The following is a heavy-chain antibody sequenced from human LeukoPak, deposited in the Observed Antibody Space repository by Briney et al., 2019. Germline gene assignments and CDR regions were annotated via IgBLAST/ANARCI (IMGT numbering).Heavy chain of an antibody. D-gene: IGHD3-22*01. CDR2: IYPGDSDT. V-gene: IGHV5-51*01. CDR3: ARHSAYYYDSSGSPLDY. Sequence: GESLKISCKGSGYSFTSYWIGWVRQMPGKGLEWMGIIYPGDSDTRYSPSFQGQVTISADKSISTAYLQWSSLRASDTAMYYCARHSAYYYDSSGSPLDYWGQGTLVTVSS. J-gene: IGHJ4*02. CDR1: GYSFTSYW.